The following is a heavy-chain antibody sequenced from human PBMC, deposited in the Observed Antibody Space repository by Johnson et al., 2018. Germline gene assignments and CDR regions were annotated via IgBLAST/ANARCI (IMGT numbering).Heavy chain of an antibody. CDR2: IWYDGSNK. Sequence: VQLVESGGGVVQPGRSXRLSCAASGFTFRNYGMHWVRQAPGKGLEWVALIWYDGSNKHYADAVKGRFTISRDNSKNTMSLQMSSLRADDTAVYYCARRDLDHAFDVWGQGTMVTVSS. CDR3: ARRDLDHAFDV. J-gene: IGHJ3*01. V-gene: IGHV3-33*01. CDR1: GFTFRNYG.